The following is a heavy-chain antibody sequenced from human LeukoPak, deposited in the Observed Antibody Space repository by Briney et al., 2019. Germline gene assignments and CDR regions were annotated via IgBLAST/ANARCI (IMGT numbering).Heavy chain of an antibody. CDR1: GGSINSGAYY. Sequence: SETLSLTCTVSGGSINSGAYYWSWIRQHPGKGLEWIGYIYDSGSTHYNPSLKSRVSMSVDTSKNQFSLKLSSVTAADTAVYYCARKTAYNWFDPWGQGTLVTVSS. J-gene: IGHJ5*02. CDR2: IYDSGST. V-gene: IGHV4-31*03. CDR3: ARKTAYNWFDP.